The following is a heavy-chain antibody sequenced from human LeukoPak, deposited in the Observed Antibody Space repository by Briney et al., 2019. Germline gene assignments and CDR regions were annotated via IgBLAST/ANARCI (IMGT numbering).Heavy chain of an antibody. Sequence: PSETPSLTCAVYGGSFSGYYWSWIRQPPGKGLEWIGEINHSGSTNYNPSLKSRVTISVDTSKNQFSLKLSSVTAADTAVYYCAARVVVPAAIHFDYWGQGTLVTVSS. J-gene: IGHJ4*02. CDR3: AARVVVPAAIHFDY. V-gene: IGHV4-34*01. CDR1: GGSFSGYY. CDR2: INHSGST. D-gene: IGHD2-2*01.